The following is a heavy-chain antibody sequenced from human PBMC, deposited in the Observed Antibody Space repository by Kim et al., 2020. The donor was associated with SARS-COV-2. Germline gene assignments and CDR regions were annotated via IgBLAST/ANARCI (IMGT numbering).Heavy chain of an antibody. CDR1: GFTFDDYA. Sequence: GGSLRLSCAASGFTFDDYAMHWVRQAPGKGLEWVSGISWNSGSIGYADSVKGRFTISRDNAKNSLYLQMNSLRAEDTALYYCAKDYETTTTYCSGGSCYSSLITPGGWYFDLWGRGTLVTVSS. J-gene: IGHJ2*01. CDR2: ISWNSGSI. V-gene: IGHV3-9*01. D-gene: IGHD2-15*01. CDR3: AKDYETTTTYCSGGSCYSSLITPGGWYFDL.